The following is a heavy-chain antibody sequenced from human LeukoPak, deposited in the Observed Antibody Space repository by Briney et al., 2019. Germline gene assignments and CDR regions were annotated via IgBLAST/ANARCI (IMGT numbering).Heavy chain of an antibody. CDR2: IYPGDSDT. D-gene: IGHD3-22*01. V-gene: IGHV5-51*01. J-gene: IGHJ4*02. CDR3: ARHGQYYYDSSGYSFDY. CDR1: GYSFTRHW. Sequence: GESLKISCKGSGYSFTRHWIGWVRQMPGKGLEWMGIIYPGDSDTRYSPSFQGHVTISADKSISTAYLQWSSLKASDTAMYYCARHGQYYYDSSGYSFDYWGQGTLVTVSS.